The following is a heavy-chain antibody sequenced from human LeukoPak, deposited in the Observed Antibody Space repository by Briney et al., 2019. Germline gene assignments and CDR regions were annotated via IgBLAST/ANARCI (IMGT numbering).Heavy chain of an antibody. Sequence: GESLKISCKGPGYIFTTYWIGWVRQMAGKGLEWMGIIYPGDSDPRYSPSFQGQVTTSADKSISTAYLQWSSLKASDSAMYYCVRHGLGSSWFDFDYWGQGTLVTVSS. D-gene: IGHD6-13*01. J-gene: IGHJ4*02. CDR1: GYIFTTYW. CDR2: IYPGDSDP. CDR3: VRHGLGSSWFDFDY. V-gene: IGHV5-51*01.